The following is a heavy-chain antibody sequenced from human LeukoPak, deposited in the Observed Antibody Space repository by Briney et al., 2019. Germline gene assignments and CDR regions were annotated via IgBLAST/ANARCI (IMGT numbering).Heavy chain of an antibody. J-gene: IGHJ4*02. CDR1: GCSFTNYW. Sequence: GESLKISCKGSGCSFTNYWIAWVRQLPGKGLEWIGSIYSGESDTIFSPSFQGPVNISADKTISTAYLQWSSLKASDTAMYYCARQKIPLFYYDTSGYLMPYFDYWGQGTLVSVSS. CDR2: IYSGESDT. V-gene: IGHV5-51*01. CDR3: ARQKIPLFYYDTSGYLMPYFDY. D-gene: IGHD3-22*01.